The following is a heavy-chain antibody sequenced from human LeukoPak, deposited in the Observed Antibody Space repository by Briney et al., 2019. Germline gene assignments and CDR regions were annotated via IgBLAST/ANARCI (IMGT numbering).Heavy chain of an antibody. CDR1: GGSISSSSYY. J-gene: IGHJ6*02. CDR3: ARGSYGMDI. Sequence: SETLSLTCTVSGGSISSSSYYWGWIRQPPGKGLEWIGSIYYSGSTYYNPSLKSRVTISVDTSKNQFSLKLSSVTAADTAVYYCARGSYGMDIWGQGTTVTVSS. V-gene: IGHV4-39*07. CDR2: IYYSGST.